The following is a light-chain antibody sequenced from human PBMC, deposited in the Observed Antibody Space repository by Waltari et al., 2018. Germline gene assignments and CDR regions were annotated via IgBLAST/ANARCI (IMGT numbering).Light chain of an antibody. V-gene: IGKV3-15*01. CDR2: GAS. CDR3: QQYNNWPPT. J-gene: IGKJ2*01. CDR1: QNVRSN. Sequence: EIVMTQSPGTLSVSPGARATLSCRASQNVRSNLAWYQQKPGQAPRLLISGASTGATGIPARFSGSGSGTEFTLTISSLQSEDFAVYYCQQYNNWPPTFGQGTKLQIQ.